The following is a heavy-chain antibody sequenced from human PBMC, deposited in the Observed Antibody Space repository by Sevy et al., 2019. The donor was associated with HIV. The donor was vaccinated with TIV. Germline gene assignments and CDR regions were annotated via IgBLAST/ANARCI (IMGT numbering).Heavy chain of an antibody. CDR2: IYSDGTT. V-gene: IGHV3-66*01. D-gene: IGHD5-18*01. CDR1: GFTVSTNY. Sequence: GGSLRLSCAASGFTVSTNYMTWVRRAPGKGLEWVSVIYSDGTTHDGDSLKGRFTISRDNSESTLYLQMNSLRPEDTAVYYCARGKAGYGYGLNYWGQGTLVTVSS. CDR3: ARGKAGYGYGLNY. J-gene: IGHJ4*02.